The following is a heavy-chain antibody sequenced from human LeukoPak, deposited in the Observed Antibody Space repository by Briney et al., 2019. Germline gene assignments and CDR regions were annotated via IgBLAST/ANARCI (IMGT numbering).Heavy chain of an antibody. CDR2: IKQDGSEK. V-gene: IGHV3-7*01. CDR1: GFTFSSYW. Sequence: QAGGSLRLSCAAPGFTFSSYWMTWVRQAPGKGLEWVANIKQDGSEKHYVDSVKGRFTISRDNAKNSLYLQMNSLRAEDTAVYYCVRGFPRFDAWGQGTLVTVSS. CDR3: VRGFPRFDA. J-gene: IGHJ5*02.